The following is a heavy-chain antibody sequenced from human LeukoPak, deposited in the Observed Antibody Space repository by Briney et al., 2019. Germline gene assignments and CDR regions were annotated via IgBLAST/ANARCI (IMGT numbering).Heavy chain of an antibody. CDR2: IYPGDSDT. CDR1: GYSFTSYW. Sequence: KPGESLKISCKGSGYSFTSYWIAWVRQMPGKGLEWMGIIYPGDSDTRYSPSFQGQVIISADKSISTAYLQWSSLKASDTATYYCARHVRAAGPDYWGQGTLVTVSS. V-gene: IGHV5-51*01. CDR3: ARHVRAAGPDY. D-gene: IGHD6-13*01. J-gene: IGHJ4*02.